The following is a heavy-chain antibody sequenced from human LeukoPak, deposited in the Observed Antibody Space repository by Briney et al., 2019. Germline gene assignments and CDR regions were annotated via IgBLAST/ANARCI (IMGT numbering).Heavy chain of an antibody. CDR3: TGRDDYGDY. Sequence: PGGSPRLSCAASGFTFSDSAMHWVRQASGKGLEWVGRIRTKRNNYATAYAASVRGRFTISRDDSKNTAFLQMSSLKTEDTAVYYCTGRDDYGDYWGQEIVVTVSS. CDR2: IRTKRNNYAT. V-gene: IGHV3-73*01. J-gene: IGHJ4*02. CDR1: GFTFSDSA.